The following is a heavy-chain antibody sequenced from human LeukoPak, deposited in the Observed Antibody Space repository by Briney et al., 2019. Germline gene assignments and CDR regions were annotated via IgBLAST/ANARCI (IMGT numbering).Heavy chain of an antibody. V-gene: IGHV3-30*04. J-gene: IGHJ3*02. CDR1: GFTFSSYA. CDR3: AKNIVGALRGGAFDI. CDR2: ISYDGSNK. D-gene: IGHD1-26*01. Sequence: GGSLRLSCAASGFTFSSYAMHWVRQAPGKGLEWVAVISYDGSNKYYADSVKGRFTISRDNSKNTPYLQMNSLRAEDTAVYYCAKNIVGALRGGAFDIWGQGTMVTVSS.